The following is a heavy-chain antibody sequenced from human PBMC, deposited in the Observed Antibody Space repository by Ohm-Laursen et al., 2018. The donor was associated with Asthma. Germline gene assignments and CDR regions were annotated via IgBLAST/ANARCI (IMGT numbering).Heavy chain of an antibody. CDR3: ARVTARPINYYGMDV. CDR2: INHSGST. V-gene: IGHV4-34*01. J-gene: IGHJ6*02. CDR1: GGSFSGYY. D-gene: IGHD6-6*01. Sequence: SQTLSLTCAVYGGSFSGYYWSWIRQPPGKGLEWIGEINHSGSTNYNPSLKSRITISVDTSKNQFSLKLSSVTAADTAVYYCARVTARPINYYGMDVWGQGTTVTVSS.